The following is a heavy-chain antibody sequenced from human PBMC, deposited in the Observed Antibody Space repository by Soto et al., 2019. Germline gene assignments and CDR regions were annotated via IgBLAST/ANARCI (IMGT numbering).Heavy chain of an antibody. CDR1: GFTFSNYW. CDR2: VSGDGSTT. CDR3: ARRDWNGGDCDF. J-gene: IGHJ4*02. D-gene: IGHD1-1*01. V-gene: IGHV3-74*01. Sequence: EVQLVESGGGLVHPGWALRLSCAASGFTFSNYWMDWVRQVPGKGLVWVSRVSGDGSTTHYADFAKGRFTISRDNAKTTVYLQMNILGVEDTAVYYWARRDWNGGDCDFCGQGILVTVSS.